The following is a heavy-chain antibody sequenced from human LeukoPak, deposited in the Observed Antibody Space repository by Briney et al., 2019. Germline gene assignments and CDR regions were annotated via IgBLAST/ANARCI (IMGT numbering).Heavy chain of an antibody. CDR1: GYTFTGYY. J-gene: IGHJ6*03. CDR3: ARDLYSGYGNYYYYYMDV. V-gene: IGHV1-2*02. CDR2: INPNSGGT. D-gene: IGHD5-12*01. Sequence: ASVKVSCKASGYTFTGYYMHWVRQAPGQGLEGMGWINPNSGGTNYAQKFQGRVTMTRDTSISTAYMELSRLRSDDTAVYYCARDLYSGYGNYYYYYMDVWGKGTTVTVSS.